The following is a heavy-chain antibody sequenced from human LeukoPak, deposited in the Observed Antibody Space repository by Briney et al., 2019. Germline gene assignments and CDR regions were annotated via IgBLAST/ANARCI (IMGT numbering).Heavy chain of an antibody. V-gene: IGHV3-30-3*01. D-gene: IGHD3-22*01. CDR2: ISYDGSNK. CDR1: GFTFSSYA. CDR3: ARGRNYYYNSSGYSYAEYFQH. Sequence: PGGSLRLSCAASGFTFSSYAMHWVRQAPGKGLEWVAVISYDGSNKYYADSVKGRFTISRDNSKNTLYLQMNSLRAEDTAVYYCARGRNYYYNSSGYSYAEYFQHWGQGTLVTVSS. J-gene: IGHJ1*01.